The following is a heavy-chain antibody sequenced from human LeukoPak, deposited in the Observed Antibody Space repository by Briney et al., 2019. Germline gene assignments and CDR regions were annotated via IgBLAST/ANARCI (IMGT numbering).Heavy chain of an antibody. CDR2: INHSGST. V-gene: IGHV4-34*01. D-gene: IGHD3-10*01. CDR1: GGSFSGYY. Sequence: SETLSLTCAVYGGSFSGYYWSWIRQPPGTGLEWIGEINHSGSTNYNPSLKTRVTISVDTSKNQFSLKLSSVTAADTAVYYCAKVAKYYYGSETYYFFEHWGQGTPVTASS. J-gene: IGHJ4*02. CDR3: AKVAKYYYGSETYYFFEH.